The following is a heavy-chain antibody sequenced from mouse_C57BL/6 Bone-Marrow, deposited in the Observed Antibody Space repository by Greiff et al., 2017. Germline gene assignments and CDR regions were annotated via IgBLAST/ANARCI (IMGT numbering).Heavy chain of an antibody. Sequence: QVQLQQPGAELVRPGTSVKLSCKASGYTFTSYWMPWVKQRPGQGLEWIGVIDPSDSYTNYNQKFKGKATLTVDTSSSTAYMQLSSLTSEDTAVYYCAGAWVYYGSCLAWFAYWGQGTLVTVSA. D-gene: IGHD1-1*01. V-gene: IGHV1-59*01. CDR3: AGAWVYYGSCLAWFAY. CDR1: GYTFTSYW. J-gene: IGHJ3*01. CDR2: IDPSDSYT.